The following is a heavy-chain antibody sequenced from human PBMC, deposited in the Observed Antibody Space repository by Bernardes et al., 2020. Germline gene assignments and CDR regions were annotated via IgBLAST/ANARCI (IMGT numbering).Heavy chain of an antibody. CDR1: GGSISSGGYY. CDR3: AREGSYCGGDCRYFDY. D-gene: IGHD2-21*01. V-gene: IGHV4-31*03. Sequence: SETLSLTCTVSGGSISSGGYYWSWIRQHPGKGLEWIGYIYYSGSNYYHPSLKSRVTISVDTSKNQFSLKLSSVTAADTAVYYCAREGSYCGGDCRYFDYWGQGNLVIVSS. J-gene: IGHJ4*02. CDR2: IYYSGSN.